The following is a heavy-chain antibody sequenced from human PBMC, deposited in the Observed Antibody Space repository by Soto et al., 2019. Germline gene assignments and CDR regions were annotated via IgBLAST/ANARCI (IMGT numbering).Heavy chain of an antibody. CDR1: GYSFTNND. D-gene: IGHD3-16*01. J-gene: IGHJ5*02. Sequence: QVQLVQSGAEVREPGASVKVSCKASGYSFTNNDVSWVRQATGQGLEWMGWMNPGSGHTGYAQKFQGRVTMTRDISIATAYMELSSLRSDDTAIYYCARMETFGSLNWFDPWGQGTLVTVSS. CDR3: ARMETFGSLNWFDP. CDR2: MNPGSGHT. V-gene: IGHV1-8*01.